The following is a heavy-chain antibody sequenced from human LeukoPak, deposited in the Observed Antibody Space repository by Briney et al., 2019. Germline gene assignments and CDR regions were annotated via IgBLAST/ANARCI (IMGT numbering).Heavy chain of an antibody. D-gene: IGHD1-26*01. V-gene: IGHV3-21*04. CDR3: TRLSGSGSYVGAFDI. CDR1: GFTFSSYS. J-gene: IGHJ3*02. CDR2: ISSSSSYI. Sequence: PGGSLRLSCATSGFTFSSYSMNWVRQAPGKGLEWVSSISSSSSYIYYADSVKGRFTISRDNAKNSLYLQMNSLRAEDTAVYYCTRLSGSGSYVGAFDIWGQGTMVTVSS.